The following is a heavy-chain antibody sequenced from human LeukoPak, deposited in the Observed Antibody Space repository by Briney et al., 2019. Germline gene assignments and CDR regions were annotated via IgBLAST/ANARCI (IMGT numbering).Heavy chain of an antibody. D-gene: IGHD3-22*01. CDR3: ASSPPPITMIVVAEAFDI. CDR1: GGSISSYY. CDR2: IYYSGST. Sequence: KTSETLSLTCTVSGGSISSYYWSWIRQPPGKGLEWIGYIYYSGSTNYNPSLKSRVTISVDTSKNQFSLKLSSVTAADTAVYYCASSPPPITMIVVAEAFDIWGQGTMVTVSS. J-gene: IGHJ3*02. V-gene: IGHV4-59*08.